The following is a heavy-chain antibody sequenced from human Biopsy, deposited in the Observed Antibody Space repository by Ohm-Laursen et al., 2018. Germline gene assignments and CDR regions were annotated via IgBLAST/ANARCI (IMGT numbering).Heavy chain of an antibody. CDR3: ARDLDRRGWFDP. V-gene: IGHV4-4*07. J-gene: IGHJ5*02. D-gene: IGHD1-14*01. CDR1: GGSLSSYS. CDR2: INTSGIT. Sequence: SETLSLTCTVSGGSLSSYSWSWIRQPAGKGLEWIGQINTSGITNYNPSLKSRVTMSVDTSKNKFSLRAGSVTAADTAVYYCARDLDRRGWFDPWGQGTLVTVSS.